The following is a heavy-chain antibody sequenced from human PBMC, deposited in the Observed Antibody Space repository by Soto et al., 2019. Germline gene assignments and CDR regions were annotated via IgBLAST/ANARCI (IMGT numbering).Heavy chain of an antibody. D-gene: IGHD2-8*01. J-gene: IGHJ4*02. CDR1: GLTFTSHG. CDR2: IDSGAATI. CDR3: ATDPDGVYDFDY. Sequence: PGGSLRLSCAASGLTFTSHGMNWARQAPGMGLEWVAHIDSGAATISYGDSVRGRFTISRDNAKNSLYLQMNSLRVEDTAIYYCATDPDGVYDFDYWGQGILVTVSS. V-gene: IGHV3-48*01.